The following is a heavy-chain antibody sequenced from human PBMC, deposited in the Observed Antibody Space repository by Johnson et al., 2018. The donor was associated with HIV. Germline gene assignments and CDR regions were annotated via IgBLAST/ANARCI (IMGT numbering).Heavy chain of an antibody. Sequence: VQLVESGGGVVQPGRSLRLSCAASGFTFSSYAMSWVRQAPGKGLEWVSAISGSGGSTYYADSVKGRFTISRDNSKNTLYLQMNSLRAEDTAVYYCAKDLEEGQQWLIGAFDIWGQGTMVTVSS. V-gene: IGHV3-23*04. CDR3: AKDLEEGQQWLIGAFDI. J-gene: IGHJ3*02. D-gene: IGHD6-19*01. CDR1: GFTFSSYA. CDR2: ISGSGGST.